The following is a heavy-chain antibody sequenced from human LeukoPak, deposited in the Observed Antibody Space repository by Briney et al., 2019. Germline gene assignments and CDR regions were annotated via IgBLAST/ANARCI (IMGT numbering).Heavy chain of an antibody. V-gene: IGHV3-30-3*01. D-gene: IGHD2-2*01. Sequence: PGGSLRLSCAASGFTFSSYAMHWVRQAPGKGLEWVAVISYDGSNKYYADSVKGRFTISRDKSKNTLYLQMNSLRAEDTAVYYCARDLTSSPPFDYWGRGTLVTVSS. CDR2: ISYDGSNK. CDR1: GFTFSSYA. J-gene: IGHJ4*02. CDR3: ARDLTSSPPFDY.